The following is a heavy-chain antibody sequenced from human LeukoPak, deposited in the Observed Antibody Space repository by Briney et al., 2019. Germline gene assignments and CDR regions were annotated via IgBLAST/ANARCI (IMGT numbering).Heavy chain of an antibody. CDR3: VKGAVGTAPFDY. V-gene: IGHV3-64D*06. CDR2: ISSNGGST. D-gene: IGHD4-23*01. Sequence: GGSLRLSCSASGFTFRRYAMHWVRQAPGKGLEYVSPISSNGGSTYYADSVKGRFTISRYNSKNTLYLQMSSLRAEDTAVYYCVKGAVGTAPFDYWGQGSLVTVSS. J-gene: IGHJ4*02. CDR1: GFTFRRYA.